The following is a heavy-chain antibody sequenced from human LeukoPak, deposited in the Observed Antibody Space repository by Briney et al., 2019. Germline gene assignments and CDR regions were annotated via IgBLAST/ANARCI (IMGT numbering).Heavy chain of an antibody. D-gene: IGHD3/OR15-3a*01. CDR1: GFTFRTFS. V-gene: IGHV3-48*04. CDR2: ISSGSSPI. Sequence: PRGSLRLTCAASGFTFRTFSMNWVRQAPGKGLEWLSYISSGSSPIYYADSVKGRFTISRDDAQNLVYLQMNSLRAEDTAVYYCTYLRTPYYNDKWLDPWGQGALVTVSS. J-gene: IGHJ5*02. CDR3: TYLRTPYYNDKWLDP.